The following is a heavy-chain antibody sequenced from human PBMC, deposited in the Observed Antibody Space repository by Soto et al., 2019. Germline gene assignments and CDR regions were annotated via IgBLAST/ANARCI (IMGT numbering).Heavy chain of an antibody. CDR3: ARHYYDGSGLFY. CDR1: GGSISSTSYH. J-gene: IGHJ4*02. D-gene: IGHD3-16*01. CDR2: LDYNGDA. Sequence: SETLSLTCTVSGGSISSTSYHWVWIRQPPGKGLEWIGSLDYNGDAFYNPSLKSRVTISADTSKNQFSLKVNYVTAADTAVYYCARHYYDGSGLFYWGQGTLVTVSS. V-gene: IGHV4-39*01.